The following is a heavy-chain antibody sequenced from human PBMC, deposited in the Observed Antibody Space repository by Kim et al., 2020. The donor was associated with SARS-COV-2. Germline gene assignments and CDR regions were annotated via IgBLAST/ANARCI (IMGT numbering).Heavy chain of an antibody. CDR2: ISYDGSNK. Sequence: GGSLRLSCAASGFTFSSYGMHWVRQAPGKGLEWVAVISYDGSNKYYADSVKGRFTISRDNSKNTLYLQMNSLRAEDTAVYYCAKDRGSYPGYWGQGTLVTVSS. CDR1: GFTFSSYG. V-gene: IGHV3-30*18. CDR3: AKDRGSYPGY. J-gene: IGHJ4*02. D-gene: IGHD1-26*01.